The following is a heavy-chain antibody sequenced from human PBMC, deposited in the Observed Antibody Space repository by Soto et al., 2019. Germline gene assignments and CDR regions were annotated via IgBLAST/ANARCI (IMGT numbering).Heavy chain of an antibody. V-gene: IGHV3-9*01. Sequence: DGQLVESGGGFVQPGRSLRLSCAGSGFIFDDFALHWVRQAPGKGLEWVSGISWNSDSIGYADAVKGRFTMSRDNAKNSLYLQMNSLRVEDTALYYCTKVGGLYDFWSGPLHFDLWGQGTLVTVSS. D-gene: IGHD3-3*01. CDR3: TKVGGLYDFWSGPLHFDL. CDR1: GFIFDDFA. CDR2: ISWNSDSI. J-gene: IGHJ4*02.